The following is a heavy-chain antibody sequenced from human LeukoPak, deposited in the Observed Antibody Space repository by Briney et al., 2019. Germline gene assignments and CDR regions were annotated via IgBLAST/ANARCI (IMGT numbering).Heavy chain of an antibody. CDR1: GFTFSSYE. V-gene: IGHV3-48*03. CDR3: AELGITMIGGV. CDR2: ISSSGSTI. Sequence: GSLRLSCAASGFTFSSYEMNWVRQAPGKGLEWVSYISSSGSTIYYADSVKGRFTISRDNAKNSLYLQINSLRAEDTAVYYCAELGITMIGGVWGKGTTVIISS. J-gene: IGHJ6*04. D-gene: IGHD3-10*02.